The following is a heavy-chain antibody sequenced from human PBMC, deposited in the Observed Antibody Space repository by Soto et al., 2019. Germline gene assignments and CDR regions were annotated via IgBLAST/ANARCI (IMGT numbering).Heavy chain of an antibody. CDR3: ARDYYYYMDV. Sequence: SDTLSLTCTVSGGPIRSYYWTWIRQPPGKGLEWIGYIYYSGSTSYNPSLKSRVTISVDTSKNQLSLKLSSVTAADTAVYYCARDYYYYMDVWGKGTTVT. CDR2: IYYSGST. V-gene: IGHV4-59*01. J-gene: IGHJ6*03. CDR1: GGPIRSYY.